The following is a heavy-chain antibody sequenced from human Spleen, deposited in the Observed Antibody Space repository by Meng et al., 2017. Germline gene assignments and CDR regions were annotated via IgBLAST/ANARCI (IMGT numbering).Heavy chain of an antibody. CDR3: ATDEYSSN. V-gene: IGHV1-2*06. D-gene: IGHD6-6*01. J-gene: IGHJ4*02. CDR2: ISPYSDDT. Sequence: QVQWVHSWAEWKKLVASVQFSCKTSGHSFPDYNMPWVRQGPGQGTALMRRISPYSDDTQYAQNFHDRVTMTSHTSISTAYMESSRLRSDDTAVYYCATDEYSSNWGQGTLVTVSS. CDR1: GHSFPDYN.